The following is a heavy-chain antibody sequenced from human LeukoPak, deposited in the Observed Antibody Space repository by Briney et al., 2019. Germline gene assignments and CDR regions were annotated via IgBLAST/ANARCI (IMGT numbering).Heavy chain of an antibody. CDR1: GYSVTSYW. J-gene: IGHJ3*01. CDR3: ARDLGYYYDSGA. V-gene: IGHV5-51*01. D-gene: IGHD3-22*01. CDR2: IYPGDSDT. Sequence: GESLKISCKGSGYSVTSYWIGGVRQMPGKGLEWMGIIYPGDSDTRYSPSFQGQVTISADKSISTAYLQWSSLKTEDTAVYYCARDLGYYYDSGAWGQGTMVTVSS.